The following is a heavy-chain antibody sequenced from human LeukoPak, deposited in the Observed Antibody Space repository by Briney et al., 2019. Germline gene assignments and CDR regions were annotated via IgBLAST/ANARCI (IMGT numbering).Heavy chain of an antibody. J-gene: IGHJ3*02. CDR1: GFTFDDYT. V-gene: IGHV3-43*01. D-gene: IGHD3-22*01. CDR3: ARLNAYYYDSSGYYPGAFDI. CDR2: ISWDGGST. Sequence: GGSLRLSCAASGFTFDDYTMHWVRQAPGKGLEWVSLISWDGGSTYYADSVKGRFTISRDNAKNSLYLQMNSLRAEDTAVYYCARLNAYYYDSSGYYPGAFDIWGQGTMVTVSS.